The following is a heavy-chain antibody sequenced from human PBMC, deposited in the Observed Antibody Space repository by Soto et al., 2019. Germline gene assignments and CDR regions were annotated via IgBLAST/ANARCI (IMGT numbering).Heavy chain of an antibody. Sequence: PVGSLRLSCEVSGFTFSMYSMSWVRQTPGKGLEWVAKIPQDGVDGHYADSVKGRFTISRDNGKNSLYLQMNNLRAEDTAVYYCARDHLILPAHDFLYGSDVWGRGATVTVSS. V-gene: IGHV3-7*03. CDR1: GFTFSMYS. D-gene: IGHD2-21*02. CDR2: IPQDGVDG. J-gene: IGHJ6*02. CDR3: ARDHLILPAHDFLYGSDV.